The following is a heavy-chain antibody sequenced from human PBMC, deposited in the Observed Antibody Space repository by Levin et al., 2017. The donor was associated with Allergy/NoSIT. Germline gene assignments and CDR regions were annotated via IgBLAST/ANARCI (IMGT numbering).Heavy chain of an antibody. CDR1: GGSVTSGSYY. Sequence: PSETLSLTCTVSGGSVTSGSYYWSWMRQPPGKGLEWIGYIYYTVTTNYNPSLKSRVTISVDTSKNQFSLNLGSVTAADTAVYYCARRRTYYDSWSGPGDYWGQGTLVIVSS. D-gene: IGHD3-3*01. J-gene: IGHJ4*02. CDR3: ARRRTYYDSWSGPGDY. CDR2: IYYTVTT. V-gene: IGHV4-61*01.